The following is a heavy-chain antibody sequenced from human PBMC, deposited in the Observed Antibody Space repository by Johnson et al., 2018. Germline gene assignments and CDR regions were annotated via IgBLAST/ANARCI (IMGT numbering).Heavy chain of an antibody. J-gene: IGHJ3*02. Sequence: QVQLVQSGGGVVQPGRSLRLSCAASGFTFSSYGMHWVRQAPGKGLEWVAIIWYDGSNKYYADSVKGRFTISRDNSKNTLYLQMNSLRAEDTDVYYCARDPAVGGGDAFDIWGQGTMVTVSS. V-gene: IGHV3-33*01. CDR3: ARDPAVGGGDAFDI. CDR2: IWYDGSNK. CDR1: GFTFSSYG. D-gene: IGHD6-19*01.